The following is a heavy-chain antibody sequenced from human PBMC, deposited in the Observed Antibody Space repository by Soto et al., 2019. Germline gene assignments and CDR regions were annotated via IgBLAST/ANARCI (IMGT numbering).Heavy chain of an antibody. J-gene: IGHJ4*02. V-gene: IGHV4-59*08. Sequence: SETLSLTCTVSGGSISGNYWTRIRQPPGKGLEWIGYIYYSGSTNYNPSLKSRVTISIDTSKNQFSLKLSSVTAADTAVYYCASTLAGMAPRPGYWGQGTLVTVSS. D-gene: IGHD3-10*01. CDR3: ASTLAGMAPRPGY. CDR2: IYYSGST. CDR1: GGSISGNY.